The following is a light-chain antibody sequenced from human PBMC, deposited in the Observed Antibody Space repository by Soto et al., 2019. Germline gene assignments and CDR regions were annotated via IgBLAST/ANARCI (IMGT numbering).Light chain of an antibody. J-gene: IGKJ1*01. CDR3: QQYNSYVWT. V-gene: IGKV1-5*01. CDR2: DVS. CDR1: QSISNW. Sequence: DIQMTQSPSTLSASVGDRVTITCRASQSISNWLAWYQQKPGKAPTLLIYDVSRLESGVPSRFSGSGSGTEFTLTISSLQPDDFATYYCQQYNSYVWTFGQGTKVDIK.